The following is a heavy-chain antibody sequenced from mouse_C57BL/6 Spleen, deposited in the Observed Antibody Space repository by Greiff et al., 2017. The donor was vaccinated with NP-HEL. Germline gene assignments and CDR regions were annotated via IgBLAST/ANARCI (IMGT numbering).Heavy chain of an antibody. CDR1: GYTFTSYD. CDR3: ARYYGSGSYYAMDY. J-gene: IGHJ4*01. D-gene: IGHD1-1*01. CDR2: IYPRDGST. V-gene: IGHV1-85*01. Sequence: QVQLKESGPELVKPGASVKLSCKASGYTFTSYDINWVKQRPGQGLEWIGWIYPRDGSTKYNEKFKGKATLTVDKSSSTAYMELHSLTSEDSAVYFCARYYGSGSYYAMDYWGQGTSVTVSS.